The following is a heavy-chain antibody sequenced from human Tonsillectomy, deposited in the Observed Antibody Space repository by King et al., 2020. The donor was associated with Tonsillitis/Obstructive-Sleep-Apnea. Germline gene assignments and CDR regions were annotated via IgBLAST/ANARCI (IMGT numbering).Heavy chain of an antibody. V-gene: IGHV3-23*04. CDR2: MSGTTDDT. D-gene: IGHD2-15*01. CDR1: GFIFNNYA. CDR3: AKTSGLDY. Sequence: VQLVESGGGLVQPGGSLRLSSVASGFIFNNYAMNWVRQAPGKGLEWVSAMSGTTDDTYYADAVKGRFTISRDNSKNTVYLQRNSLRVEDTAVYYCAKTSGLDYWGQGTLVSVSS. J-gene: IGHJ4*02.